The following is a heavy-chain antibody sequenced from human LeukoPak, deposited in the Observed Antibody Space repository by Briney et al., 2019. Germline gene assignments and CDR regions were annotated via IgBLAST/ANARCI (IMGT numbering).Heavy chain of an antibody. CDR2: INWNGGST. CDR3: ARTGPGAFDI. V-gene: IGHV3-20*01. CDR1: GFTFSSYW. D-gene: IGHD1-1*01. J-gene: IGHJ3*02. Sequence: GGSLRLSCETSGFTFSSYWMSWVRQAPGKGLEWVSGINWNGGSTGYADSVKGRFTISRDNAKNSLYLQMNSLRAEDTALYHCARTGPGAFDIWGQGTMVTVSS.